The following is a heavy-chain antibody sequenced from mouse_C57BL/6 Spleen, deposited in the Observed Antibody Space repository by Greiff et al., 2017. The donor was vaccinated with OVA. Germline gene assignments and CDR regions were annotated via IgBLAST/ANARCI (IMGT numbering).Heavy chain of an antibody. CDR2: ISNLAYSI. J-gene: IGHJ4*01. CDR1: GFTFSDYG. Sequence: EVKLVESGGGLVQPGGSLKLSCAASGFTFSDYGMAWVRQAPRKGPEWVAFISNLAYSIYYADTVTGRFTISRENAKNTLYLEMSSLRSEDTAMYYCARHVVTGYAMDYWGKEPQSPSPQ. CDR3: ARHVVTGYAMDY. D-gene: IGHD2-2*01. V-gene: IGHV5-15*01.